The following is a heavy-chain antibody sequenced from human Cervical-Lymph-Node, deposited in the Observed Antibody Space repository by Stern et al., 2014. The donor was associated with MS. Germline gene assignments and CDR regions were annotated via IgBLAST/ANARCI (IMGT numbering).Heavy chain of an antibody. V-gene: IGHV1-69*01. CDR3: ARGELKEGLVRGMDV. D-gene: IGHD1-26*01. CDR2: IIPLFGTA. J-gene: IGHJ6*02. CDR1: GVTFSSYA. Sequence: VQLVESGAEVKKPGSSVKVSCKASGVTFSSYAISWVRQAPGQGLEWMGGIIPLFGTAYYAQKFQGRFTITADQSPSPAYLELSSLRSEDTAVYYCARGELKEGLVRGMDVWGQGTTVTVSS.